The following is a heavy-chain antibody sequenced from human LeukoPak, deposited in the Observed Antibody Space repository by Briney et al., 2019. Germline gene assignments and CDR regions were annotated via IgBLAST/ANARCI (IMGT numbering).Heavy chain of an antibody. CDR1: GGTFSSYG. Sequence: SVKVSCKASGGTFSSYGISWVRQAPGQGLEWMGGIIPIFGTTNYAQRFQGRVTITTDESTSTAYMELSSLRSEDTAVYYCARERQSGGTFDIWGQGTMVTVSS. D-gene: IGHD3-10*01. J-gene: IGHJ3*02. CDR2: IIPIFGTT. CDR3: ARERQSGGTFDI. V-gene: IGHV1-69*05.